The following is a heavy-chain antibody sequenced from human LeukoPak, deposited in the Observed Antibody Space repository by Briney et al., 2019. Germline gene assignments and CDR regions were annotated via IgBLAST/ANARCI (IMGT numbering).Heavy chain of an antibody. V-gene: IGHV3-49*04. J-gene: IGHJ4*02. Sequence: GGSLRLSCATSGFSFSSYAMSWVRQAPGKGLEWVGFIRSKAYGGTTKYAASVKGRFTISRDDSKSIAYLQMNSLKTEDTAVYYCTRAGVEWGQGTLVTVSS. CDR1: GFSFSSYA. CDR2: IRSKAYGGTT. CDR3: TRAGVE.